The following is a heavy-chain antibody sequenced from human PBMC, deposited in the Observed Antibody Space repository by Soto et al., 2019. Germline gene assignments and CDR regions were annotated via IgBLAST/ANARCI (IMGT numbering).Heavy chain of an antibody. V-gene: IGHV1-3*01. CDR2: INAGNGNT. CDR3: ARDLGRRGVTTHWDWFDP. D-gene: IGHD4-4*01. Sequence: ASVKVSCKASGYSFGSFSIHWMRQAPGQRPEWMGLINAGNGNTKYSKNFQGRVTFIRDTSASTAYMELSSLKFEDTAVYYCARDLGRRGVTTHWDWFDPWGQGTLVTVSS. CDR1: GYSFGSFS. J-gene: IGHJ5*02.